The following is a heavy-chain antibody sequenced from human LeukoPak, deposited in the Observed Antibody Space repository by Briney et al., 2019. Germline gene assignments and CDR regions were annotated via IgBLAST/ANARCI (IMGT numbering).Heavy chain of an antibody. V-gene: IGHV1-69*04. CDR3: ASSSGWPPDAFDI. D-gene: IGHD6-19*01. Sequence: SVKVSCKASGYTFTSYAISWVRQAPGQGLEWMGRIIPILGIANYAQKFQGRVTITADKSTSTAYMELSSLRSEDTAVYYCASSSGWPPDAFDIWGQGTMVTVSS. CDR1: GYTFTSYA. CDR2: IIPILGIA. J-gene: IGHJ3*02.